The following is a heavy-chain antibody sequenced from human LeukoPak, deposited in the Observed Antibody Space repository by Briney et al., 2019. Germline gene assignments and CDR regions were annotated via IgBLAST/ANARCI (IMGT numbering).Heavy chain of an antibody. Sequence: ASVRVFCEAFGYPMTGYYIHWVRRAPGQGLEWVGWINPNNGGTNSAQKFQGRVTMTRDTSTGTTYMELNRLTYDDTAVYYCGRDRHWNQGNFDYWGQGTLVTVSS. D-gene: IGHD1-1*01. V-gene: IGHV1-2*02. CDR1: GYPMTGYY. CDR2: INPNNGGT. CDR3: GRDRHWNQGNFDY. J-gene: IGHJ4*02.